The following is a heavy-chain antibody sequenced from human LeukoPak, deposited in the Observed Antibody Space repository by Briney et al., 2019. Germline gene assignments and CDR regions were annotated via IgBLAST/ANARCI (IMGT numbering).Heavy chain of an antibody. CDR2: IQTSGST. V-gene: IGHV4-4*07. J-gene: IGHJ4*02. Sequence: PSETLSLTCTVSGVSITSYYWSWIRQPAGKGLEWIGRIQTSGSTNYSPSLKSRVNMSIDKSKTQFSLNLRSVSAAETAVYYCVRETTRYFDYWGQGTLVTVSS. CDR1: GVSITSYY. D-gene: IGHD1-1*01. CDR3: VRETTRYFDY.